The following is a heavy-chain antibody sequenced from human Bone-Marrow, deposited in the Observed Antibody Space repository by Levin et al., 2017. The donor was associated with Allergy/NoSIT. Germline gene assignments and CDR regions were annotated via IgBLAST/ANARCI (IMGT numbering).Heavy chain of an antibody. CDR1: GFTFDDYA. Sequence: GGSLRLSCAASGFTFDDYAMHWVRQAPGKGLEWVSGISWNSGSIGYADSVKGRFTISRDNAKNSLYLQMNSLRAEDTALYYCAKDEGGGYCSSTSCLGHYYGMDVWGQGTTVTVSS. D-gene: IGHD2-2*03. V-gene: IGHV3-9*01. J-gene: IGHJ6*02. CDR3: AKDEGGGYCSSTSCLGHYYGMDV. CDR2: ISWNSGSI.